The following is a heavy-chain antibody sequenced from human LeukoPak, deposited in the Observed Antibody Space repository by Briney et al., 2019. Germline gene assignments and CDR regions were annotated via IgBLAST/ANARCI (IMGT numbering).Heavy chain of an antibody. CDR2: IKEDGSEK. CDR3: ARGRLDAFDI. Sequence: GGSLRLSCAASGFTFSGFWMSWVRQAPGKGLEWVARIKEDGSEKYYVDSVKGRFTISRDNAENSLYLQMNSLRAEDTAVYYCARGRLDAFDIWGQGTIVPVSS. D-gene: IGHD6-19*01. V-gene: IGHV3-7*02. CDR1: GFTFSGFW. J-gene: IGHJ3*02.